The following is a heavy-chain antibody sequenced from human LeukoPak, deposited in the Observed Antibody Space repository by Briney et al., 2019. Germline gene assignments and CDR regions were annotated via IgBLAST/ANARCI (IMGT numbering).Heavy chain of an antibody. CDR2: IYYSGST. CDR3: ARDPSIAAAGKKFDP. Sequence: PSETLSLTCAVSGGSISSSNWWSWVRPPPGKGLEWIGSIYYSGSTYYNPSLKSRVTISVDKSKNQFSLKLSSVTAADTAVYYCARDPSIAAAGKKFDPWGQGTLVTVSS. D-gene: IGHD6-13*01. V-gene: IGHV4-4*02. J-gene: IGHJ5*02. CDR1: GGSISSSNW.